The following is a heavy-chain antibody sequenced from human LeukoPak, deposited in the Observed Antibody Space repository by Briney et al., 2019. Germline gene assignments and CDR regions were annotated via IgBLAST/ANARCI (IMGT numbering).Heavy chain of an antibody. D-gene: IGHD3-9*01. V-gene: IGHV4-39*01. CDR3: ARHALDILTGYYLPFDY. Sequence: SETLSLTCTVSGGSISSSSYYWGWIRQPPGKGLEWIGNIYYSGSTYYNPSLKSRVTISVDTSKNQFSLKLSSVTAADTAVYYCARHALDILTGYYLPFDYWGQGTLVTVSS. CDR2: IYYSGST. J-gene: IGHJ4*02. CDR1: GGSISSSSYY.